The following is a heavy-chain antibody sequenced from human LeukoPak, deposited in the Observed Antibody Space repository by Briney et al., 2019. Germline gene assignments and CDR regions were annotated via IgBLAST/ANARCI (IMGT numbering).Heavy chain of an antibody. CDR3: VHDVPGDYGFDY. CDR1: GFSLSTSVVG. D-gene: IGHD4-17*01. J-gene: IGHJ4*02. V-gene: IGHV2-5*01. CDR2: IYGNDDK. Sequence: SGPTLVNPTQTLTLTCTFSGFSLSTSVVGVGWIRQPPGKALEWLALIYGNDDKRYSASLKSRLTITKDTSKNQVVLTMTNMDPVDTATYYCVHDVPGDYGFDYWGQGTLVIVSS.